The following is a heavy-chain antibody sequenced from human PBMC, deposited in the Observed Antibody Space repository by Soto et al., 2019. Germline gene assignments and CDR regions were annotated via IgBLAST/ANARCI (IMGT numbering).Heavy chain of an antibody. Sequence: VQLLESGGGLVQPGGSLRLSCAASGFTFTSYAMHWVRQAPGKGLEWVAVISYDGINEYYADSVKGRFTISRDNSKNTLFLQMSSLRVEDTAVYYCARDRLRLGELSLIGYFDYWGQGTLVTVSS. CDR1: GFTFTSYA. CDR3: ARDRLRLGELSLIGYFDY. CDR2: ISYDGINE. D-gene: IGHD3-16*02. J-gene: IGHJ4*02. V-gene: IGHV3-30*15.